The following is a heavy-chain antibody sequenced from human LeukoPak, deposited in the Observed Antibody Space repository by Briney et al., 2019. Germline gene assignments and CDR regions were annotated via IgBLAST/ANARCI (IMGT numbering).Heavy chain of an antibody. J-gene: IGHJ6*04. CDR1: GYTFTSYG. V-gene: IGHV1-69*06. D-gene: IGHD2-15*01. CDR3: ARSVVVVVASYYYYYGMDV. Sequence: ASVKVSCKASGYTFTSYGISWVRQAPGQGLEWMGGIIPIFGTANYAQKFQGRVTITADKSTSTAYMELSSLRSEDTAVYYCARSVVVVVASYYYYYGMDVWGKGTTVTVSS. CDR2: IIPIFGTA.